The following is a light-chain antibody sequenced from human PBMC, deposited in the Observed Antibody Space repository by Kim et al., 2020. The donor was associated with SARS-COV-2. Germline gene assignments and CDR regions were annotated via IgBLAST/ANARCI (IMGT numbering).Light chain of an antibody. CDR3: QCYDSSLRGLV. CDR1: SSNVGARYY. Sequence: GVTISCTGRSSNVGARYYVQWYQHHPGTAPKLLTHGNTNRPSGVPDRFSGSKSGTSASLAITGLQAEDEADYYCQCYDSSLRGLVFGGGTQLTVL. V-gene: IGLV1-40*01. CDR2: GNT. J-gene: IGLJ3*02.